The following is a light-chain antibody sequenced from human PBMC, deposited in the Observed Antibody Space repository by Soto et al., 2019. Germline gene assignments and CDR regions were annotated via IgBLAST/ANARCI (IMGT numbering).Light chain of an antibody. V-gene: IGKV1-39*01. Sequence: DIQMTQSPSSLSASVGDTVTITCRASRSISSYVNLYQQKPGKAPELLIYFASNLQSGVPSRFSGGGSGTDFTLTISGLQPDDFATYYCQQSYSQVTFGGGTKVEIK. J-gene: IGKJ4*01. CDR3: QQSYSQVT. CDR1: RSISSY. CDR2: FAS.